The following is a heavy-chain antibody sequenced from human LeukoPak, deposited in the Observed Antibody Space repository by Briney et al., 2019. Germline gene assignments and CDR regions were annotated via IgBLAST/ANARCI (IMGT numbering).Heavy chain of an antibody. J-gene: IGHJ4*02. Sequence: GGTLRLSCAASGFTFSSYSMNCVRQAPGKGLEWVSSISSSSSYIYYADSVRGRFTISRDNAKNSLYLQMNSLRAEDTAVYYCARGLVGDGYRDYWGQGTLVTVSS. CDR3: ARGLVGDGYRDY. V-gene: IGHV3-21*01. CDR2: ISSSSSYI. CDR1: GFTFSSYS. D-gene: IGHD5-24*01.